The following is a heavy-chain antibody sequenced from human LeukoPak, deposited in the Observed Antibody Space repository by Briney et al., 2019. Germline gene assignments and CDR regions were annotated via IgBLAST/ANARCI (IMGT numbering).Heavy chain of an antibody. CDR1: GFTFSSYS. CDR3: ARDRTYGSVFYSGSGTYYNVAMDV. V-gene: IGHV3-48*04. J-gene: IGHJ6*02. D-gene: IGHD3-10*01. Sequence: GGSLRLSCAASGFTFSSYSMNWVRQAPGKGLEWVSYISSSSSTIYYADSVKGRFTISRDNAKNSLYLQMNSLRAEDTAVYYCARDRTYGSVFYSGSGTYYNVAMDVWGQGTTVSVSS. CDR2: ISSSSSTI.